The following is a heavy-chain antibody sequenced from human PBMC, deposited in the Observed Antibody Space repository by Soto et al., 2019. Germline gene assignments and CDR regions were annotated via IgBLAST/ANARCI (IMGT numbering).Heavy chain of an antibody. Sequence: GGSLRLSCAASGFTFSSYAMSWVRQAPGKGLEWVSAISGSGGSTYYADSVKGRFTISRDNSKNTLYLQMNSLRAEDTAVYYCANIVVVVAATPSEYFQHWGQGTLVTVSS. D-gene: IGHD2-15*01. V-gene: IGHV3-23*01. CDR2: ISGSGGST. CDR3: ANIVVVVAATPSEYFQH. J-gene: IGHJ1*01. CDR1: GFTFSSYA.